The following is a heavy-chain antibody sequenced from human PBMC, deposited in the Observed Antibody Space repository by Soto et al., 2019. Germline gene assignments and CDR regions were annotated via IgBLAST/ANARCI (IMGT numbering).Heavy chain of an antibody. V-gene: IGHV3-30*18. CDR3: AKDHAAAGPTQFDY. Sequence: PGGSLRLSCAASGFTFSSYGMHWVRQAPGKGLEWVAVISYDGSNKYYADSVKGRFTISRDNSKNTLYLQMNSLRAEDTAVYYCAKDHAAAGPTQFDYWGQGTLVTVSS. CDR1: GFTFSSYG. J-gene: IGHJ4*02. CDR2: ISYDGSNK. D-gene: IGHD6-13*01.